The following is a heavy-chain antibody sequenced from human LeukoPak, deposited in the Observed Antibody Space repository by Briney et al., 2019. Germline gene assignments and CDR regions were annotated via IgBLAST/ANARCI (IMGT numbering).Heavy chain of an antibody. D-gene: IGHD2-8*01. J-gene: IGHJ4*02. CDR1: GFTVSSSY. Sequence: GGSLRLSCAASGFTVSSSYMSWVRKAPGKGLEWVSVIYSGGSTYYADSVKSRFTISRDNSKNTLYLQMNSLRAEDTAVYYCARVNNGEADTYWGQGTLATVPS. CDR3: ARVNNGEADTY. CDR2: IYSGGST. V-gene: IGHV3-53*01.